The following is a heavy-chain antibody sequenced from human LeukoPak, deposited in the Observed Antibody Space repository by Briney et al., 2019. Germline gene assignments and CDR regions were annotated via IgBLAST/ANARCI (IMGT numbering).Heavy chain of an antibody. V-gene: IGHV3-7*01. CDR1: GFTFSSSY. D-gene: IGHD3-10*01. Sequence: GGSMRLSWAASGFTFSSSYTSWVRQAPGKGREWVAYIKQDGKEKHYMDSVKGRFTISRDNAKRSLYLQMDSVRAEDTAVYYCARDPRGSEYSHFDSRGQGTQVTVSP. J-gene: IGHJ4*02. CDR3: ARDPRGSEYSHFDS. CDR2: IKQDGKEK.